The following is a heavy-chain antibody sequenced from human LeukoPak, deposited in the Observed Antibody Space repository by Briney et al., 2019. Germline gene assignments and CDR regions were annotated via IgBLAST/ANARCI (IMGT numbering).Heavy chain of an antibody. J-gene: IGHJ4*02. CDR3: ARDFSLVDTVAATGGLH. V-gene: IGHV3-23*01. D-gene: IGHD5-12*01. Sequence: GGSLRLSCAASGFTFSSYAMSWVRQAPGKGLEWVSAISGSGGSTYYADSVKGRFTISRDNSKNTLYLQMNSLRAEDTAVYYCARDFSLVDTVAATGGLHWGQGTLVTVSS. CDR1: GFTFSSYA. CDR2: ISGSGGST.